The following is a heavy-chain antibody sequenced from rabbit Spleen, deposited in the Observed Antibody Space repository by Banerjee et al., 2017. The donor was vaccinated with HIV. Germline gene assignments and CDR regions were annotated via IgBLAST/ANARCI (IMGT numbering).Heavy chain of an antibody. D-gene: IGHD1-1*01. CDR1: GFSFSDRDV. J-gene: IGHJ3*01. Sequence: QEQLVESGGGLVKPEGSLTLTCKASGFSFSDRDVMCWVRQAPGKGLEWIACIVSSSGASWAKGRFTISKPSSTTVTLQMTSLTAADTATYFCVRAIENSGGAFGLWGQGTLVTVS. V-gene: IGHV1S45*01. CDR2: IVSSSG. CDR3: VRAIENSGGAFGL.